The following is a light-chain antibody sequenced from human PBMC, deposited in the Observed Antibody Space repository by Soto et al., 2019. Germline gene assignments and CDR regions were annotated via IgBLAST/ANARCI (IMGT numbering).Light chain of an antibody. V-gene: IGLV2-14*03. CDR2: DVS. CDR1: SNDIGGYDY. CDR3: SSYATSSNLDV. J-gene: IGLJ1*01. Sequence: QSVLTQPASVSGSAGQSITISCTGTSNDIGGYDYVSGYQHHPGKAPRLILYDVSNRPSGVSNRFSGSKSGNTASLTISGLQAEDEAEYYCSSYATSSNLDVFGTGTKVTVL.